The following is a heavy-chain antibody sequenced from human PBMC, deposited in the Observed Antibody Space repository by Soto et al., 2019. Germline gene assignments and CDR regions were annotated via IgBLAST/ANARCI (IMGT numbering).Heavy chain of an antibody. D-gene: IGHD3-22*01. Sequence: SETLSLTCTVSGGSIGSYYWSWIRQPPGKGLEWIGYIYYSGSTNYNPSLKSRVTISVDTSKNQFSLKLSSVTAADTAVYYCARADSYDAFDIWGQGTMVTVSS. V-gene: IGHV4-59*01. CDR1: GGSIGSYY. CDR3: ARADSYDAFDI. CDR2: IYYSGST. J-gene: IGHJ3*02.